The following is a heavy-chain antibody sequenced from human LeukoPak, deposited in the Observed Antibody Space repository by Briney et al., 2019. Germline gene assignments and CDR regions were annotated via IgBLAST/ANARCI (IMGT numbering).Heavy chain of an antibody. CDR1: GASLSHYH. V-gene: IGHV4-59*01. J-gene: IGHJ4*02. Sequence: SETLSLTCAVSGASLSHYHWNWFRQPPGKGLEWIASVFDNEDANYNPSLESRVTISLDTSKCHVSLRLTSVTAADTAVYFCAKGETVTTSPFDYWGQGILVTVSS. CDR2: VFDNEDA. CDR3: AKGETVTTSPFDY. D-gene: IGHD4-17*01.